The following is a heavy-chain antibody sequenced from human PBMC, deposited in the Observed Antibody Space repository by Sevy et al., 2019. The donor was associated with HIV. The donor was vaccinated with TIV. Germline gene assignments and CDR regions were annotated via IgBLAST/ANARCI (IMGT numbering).Heavy chain of an antibody. V-gene: IGHV4-59*08. D-gene: IGHD3-3*01. Sequence: SETLSLTCTVSGGSISSYYWSWIRQPPGKGLEWIGYIYYSGSTNYNPSLKSRVTISVDTSKNQFSLKPSSVTAADTAVYYCARHVMVYYDFWSGYSGWFDPWGQGTLVTVSS. CDR3: ARHVMVYYDFWSGYSGWFDP. CDR2: IYYSGST. J-gene: IGHJ5*02. CDR1: GGSISSYY.